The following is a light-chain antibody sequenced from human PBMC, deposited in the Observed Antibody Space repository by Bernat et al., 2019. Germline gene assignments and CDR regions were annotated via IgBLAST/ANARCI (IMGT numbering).Light chain of an antibody. CDR3: QQHGSSPWT. CDR1: QSVSSNY. J-gene: IGKJ1*01. V-gene: IGKV3-20*01. Sequence: EIVLTQSPGTLSLSPGERATLSCRASQSVSSNYLVWYQQKPGQAPKVLIYGASSRATGIPDRFSGSGSGTDFTLTISRLDPEDFAVYYCQQHGSSPWTFGQGTKVEIK. CDR2: GAS.